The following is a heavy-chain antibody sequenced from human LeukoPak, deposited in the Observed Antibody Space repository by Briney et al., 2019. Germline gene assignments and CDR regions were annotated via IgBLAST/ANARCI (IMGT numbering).Heavy chain of an antibody. J-gene: IGHJ4*02. CDR1: GFTFSSYW. CDR2: IKQDGSDK. Sequence: AGGSLRLSCAASGFTFSSYWMSWIRQAPGKGLEWVANIKQDGSDKYYVDSVKGRFTISKDNAKNSLYLQMHSLRAEDTAVYYCAREGTGTLDYGGQGTLVTVSS. D-gene: IGHD1-1*01. V-gene: IGHV3-7*01. CDR3: AREGTGTLDY.